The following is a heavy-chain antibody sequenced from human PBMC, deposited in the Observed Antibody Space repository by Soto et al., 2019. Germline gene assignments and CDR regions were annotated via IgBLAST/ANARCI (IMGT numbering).Heavy chain of an antibody. D-gene: IGHD2-2*01. Sequence: ASVKVSCKASGYTFTSYYMHWVRQAPGQGLEWMGIINPSGGSTSYAQKFQGRVTMTRDTSTSTVYMELSSLRSEDTAVYYCARDGNILRGYCSSTSCYGHEYFQHWGQGTLVTVSS. V-gene: IGHV1-46*03. CDR1: GYTFTSYY. J-gene: IGHJ1*01. CDR3: ARDGNILRGYCSSTSCYGHEYFQH. CDR2: INPSGGST.